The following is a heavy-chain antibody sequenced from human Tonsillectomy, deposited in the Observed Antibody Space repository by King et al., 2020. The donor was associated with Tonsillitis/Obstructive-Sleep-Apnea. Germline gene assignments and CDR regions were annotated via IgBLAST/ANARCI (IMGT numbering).Heavy chain of an antibody. CDR2: ISAYNDKT. J-gene: IGHJ6*03. Sequence: QLVQSGAEAKKPGASVKVSCKSSGYTFSSHGISWVRQAPGQGLEWMGWISAYNDKTSYAQKFQGRVTMTTDTSTSTAYMELRSLRSDDTAVYYCAKDSHDYGDSLFRHYSYYMDVWGKGTTVTVSS. D-gene: IGHD4-17*01. CDR3: AKDSHDYGDSLFRHYSYYMDV. V-gene: IGHV1-18*01. CDR1: GYTFSSHG.